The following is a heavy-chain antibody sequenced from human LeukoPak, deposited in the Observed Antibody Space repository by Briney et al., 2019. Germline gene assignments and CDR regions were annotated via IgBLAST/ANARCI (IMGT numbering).Heavy chain of an antibody. CDR2: ISGSGGGT. Sequence: PGGSLRLSCAASGFTFSSYAVSWVRQAPGKGLEGVSAISGSGGGTYYADSVKGRFTISRDNSKNTLYLQMNSLRAEDTAVYYCAKDLDGSGYYYYYYGMDVWGQGTTVTVSS. CDR1: GFTFSSYA. J-gene: IGHJ6*02. CDR3: AKDLDGSGYYYYYYGMDV. D-gene: IGHD3-22*01. V-gene: IGHV3-23*01.